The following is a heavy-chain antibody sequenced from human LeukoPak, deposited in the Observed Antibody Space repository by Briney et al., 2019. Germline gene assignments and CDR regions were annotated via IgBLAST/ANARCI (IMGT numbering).Heavy chain of an antibody. Sequence: SETLSLTCAVYGGSFSGYYWSWIRQPPGKGLEWIGEINHSGSTNYNPSLKSRVTISVDTSKNQFSLKLSSVTAADTAVYYCARGHAATYYYGSGSYYRPYDWFDPWGQGTLVTVSP. CDR1: GGSFSGYY. J-gene: IGHJ5*02. CDR3: ARGHAATYYYGSGSYYRPYDWFDP. V-gene: IGHV4-34*01. D-gene: IGHD3-10*01. CDR2: INHSGST.